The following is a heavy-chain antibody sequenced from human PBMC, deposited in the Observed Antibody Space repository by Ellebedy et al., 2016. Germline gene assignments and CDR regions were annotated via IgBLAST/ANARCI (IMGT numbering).Heavy chain of an antibody. CDR1: GTFGDYY. V-gene: IGHV3-11*01. CDR2: ISSSGAYV. Sequence: GESLKISXAASGTFGDYYMNWIRQAPGKGLEGVSYISSSGAYVYYADSVEGRFSISRDNAKKSLYLQMNSLRAEDTAVYYCAGDVDTAMLTLLKYWGRGTLVTVSS. CDR3: AGDVDTAMLTLLKY. D-gene: IGHD5-18*01. J-gene: IGHJ4*02.